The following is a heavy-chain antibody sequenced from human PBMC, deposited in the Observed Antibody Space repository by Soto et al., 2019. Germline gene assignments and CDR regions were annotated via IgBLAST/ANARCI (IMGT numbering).Heavy chain of an antibody. Sequence: EVQLLESGGGLVQPGGSLRLSCTASGFTFSDHAMTWVRQAPGKGLEWLSGISGGGSGAYYADSVKGRFTVSRANSNNTLFLQMDSVRVEDTAVYYCAIDLWGYTQWGQGTVVTVSS. CDR3: AIDLWGYTQ. CDR2: ISGGGSGA. D-gene: IGHD3-16*01. J-gene: IGHJ4*02. CDR1: GFTFSDHA. V-gene: IGHV3-23*01.